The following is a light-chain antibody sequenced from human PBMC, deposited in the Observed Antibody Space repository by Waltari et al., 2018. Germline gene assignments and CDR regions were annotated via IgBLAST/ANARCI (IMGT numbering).Light chain of an antibody. CDR1: QSIVVW. J-gene: IGKJ5*01. CDR2: KAS. V-gene: IGKV1-5*03. Sequence: DIQVTQSPSTLSASVGDRVTITCRASQSIVVWLAWYQQKPGKAPRLLIYKASYLESGVPSRFSGSASGTEFTLTISSLQPEDSATYYCQQLGNYPITFGQGTRVETK. CDR3: QQLGNYPIT.